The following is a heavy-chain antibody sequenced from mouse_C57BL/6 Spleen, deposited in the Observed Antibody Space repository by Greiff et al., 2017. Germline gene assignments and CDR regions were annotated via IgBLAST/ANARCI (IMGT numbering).Heavy chain of an antibody. V-gene: IGHV1-82*01. CDR2: IYPGDGDT. CDR3: ERRDYGSSYDAMDY. D-gene: IGHD1-1*01. J-gene: IGHJ4*01. CDR1: GYAFSSSW. Sequence: QVQLQQSGPELVKPGASVKISCKASGYAFSSSWMNWVKQRPGKGLEWIGRIYPGDGDTNYNGKFKGKATLTADKSSSTAYMQLSSLTSEDSAVYFGERRDYGSSYDAMDYWGQGTSVTGSS.